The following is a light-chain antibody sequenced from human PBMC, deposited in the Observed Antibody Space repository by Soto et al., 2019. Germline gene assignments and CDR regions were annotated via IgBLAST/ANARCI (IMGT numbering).Light chain of an antibody. CDR3: QHYNNWPMYT. J-gene: IGKJ5*01. Sequence: EFVLTQSPGTLSLSPGERATLSCRASQTVRNNYLAWYQQKPGQAPRLVIYGASNRATGVPDRFSASGSGTDFTLTISRLEPEDFAIYYCQHYNNWPMYTFGQGTRLEIK. CDR1: QTVRNNY. CDR2: GAS. V-gene: IGKV3-20*01.